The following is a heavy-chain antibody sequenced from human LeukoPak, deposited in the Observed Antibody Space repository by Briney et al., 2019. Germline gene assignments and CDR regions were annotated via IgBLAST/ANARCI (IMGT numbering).Heavy chain of an antibody. J-gene: IGHJ4*02. Sequence: SETLSLTCTVSGGSISSYYWGWIRQPPGKGLEWIGSIYYSGSTYYNPSLKSRVTISVDTSKNQFSLKLSSVTAADTAVYYCARHEQQLSRDWGQGTLVTVSS. V-gene: IGHV4-39*01. CDR3: ARHEQQLSRD. D-gene: IGHD6-13*01. CDR1: GGSISSYY. CDR2: IYYSGST.